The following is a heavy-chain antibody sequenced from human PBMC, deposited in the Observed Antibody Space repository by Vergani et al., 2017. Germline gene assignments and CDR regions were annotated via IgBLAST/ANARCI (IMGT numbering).Heavy chain of an antibody. V-gene: IGHV3-30-3*01. Sequence: QVQLVESGGGVVQPGRSLRLSCAASGFTFSSYAMHWVRQAPGKGLEWVAGISYDGSNTYYADSVKGRFTISRDNSKNTLYLQMNSLRAEDTAVYYCARPGGNSYYFDYWGQGTLVTVSS. D-gene: IGHD4-23*01. J-gene: IGHJ4*02. CDR1: GFTFSSYA. CDR3: ARPGGNSYYFDY. CDR2: ISYDGSNT.